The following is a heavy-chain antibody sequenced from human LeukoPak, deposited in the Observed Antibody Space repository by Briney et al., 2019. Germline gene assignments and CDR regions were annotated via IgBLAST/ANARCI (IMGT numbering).Heavy chain of an antibody. J-gene: IGHJ4*02. D-gene: IGHD3-22*01. Sequence: SETLSLTCSVSGYSISSGYYWGWIRQPPGKGLEWIGEINHSGSTNYNPSLKSRVTISVDTSKNQFSLKLSSVTAADTAVYYCARDFDDSSGYFEHYFDYWGQGTLVTVSS. V-gene: IGHV4-38-2*02. CDR3: ARDFDDSSGYFEHYFDY. CDR1: GYSISSGYY. CDR2: INHSGST.